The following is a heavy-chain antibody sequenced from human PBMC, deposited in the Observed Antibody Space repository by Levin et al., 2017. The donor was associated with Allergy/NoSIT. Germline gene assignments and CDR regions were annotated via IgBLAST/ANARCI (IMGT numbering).Heavy chain of an antibody. V-gene: IGHV1-58*01. D-gene: IGHD5-18*01. Sequence: SVKVSCKASGFTFSNSAVQWVRQARGQRLEWIGWIVVGSGDKNCAQRFQERVTITRDMSTSTVYMELSSLRSEDTAIYYCATDDQQQLFWGQGTRVTVSS. CDR1: GFTFSNSA. CDR2: IVVGSGDK. J-gene: IGHJ3*01. CDR3: ATDDQQQLF.